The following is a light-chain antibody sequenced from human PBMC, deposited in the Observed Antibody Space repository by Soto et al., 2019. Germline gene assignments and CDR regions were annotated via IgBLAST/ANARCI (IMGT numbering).Light chain of an antibody. Sequence: DIQMTQSPSSLSASVGDRITITCRASQGISNYLAWYQQQPGKVPKLLIYDASTLQSGVPSRFSGSGSGTDFTLTISGLQPEDVATYYCQKYNRAPGTFGPGTKVDIK. CDR2: DAS. J-gene: IGKJ3*01. CDR3: QKYNRAPGT. CDR1: QGISNY. V-gene: IGKV1-27*01.